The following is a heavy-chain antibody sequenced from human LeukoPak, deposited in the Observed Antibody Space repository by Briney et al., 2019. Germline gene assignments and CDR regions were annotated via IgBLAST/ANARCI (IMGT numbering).Heavy chain of an antibody. CDR2: IKQDGSEK. V-gene: IGHV3-7*01. J-gene: IGHJ5*02. Sequence: GRSLRLSCAASGFTFSSYWMSWVRQAPGKGLEWVANIKQDGSEKYYVDSVKGRFTISRDNAKNSLYLQMNSLRAEDTAVYYCARDGHSSANWFDPWGQGTLVTVSS. CDR3: ARDGHSSANWFDP. D-gene: IGHD6-25*01. CDR1: GFTFSSYW.